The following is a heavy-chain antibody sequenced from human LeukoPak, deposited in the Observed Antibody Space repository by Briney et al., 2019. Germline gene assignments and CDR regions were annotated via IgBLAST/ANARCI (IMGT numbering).Heavy chain of an antibody. J-gene: IGHJ4*02. CDR1: GFTFSSYA. Sequence: GGSLRLSCAASGFTFSSYAMSWVRQAPGKGLEWVANIKPDGSEKYYVDSVKGRFTISRDNAKNSLYLQMNSLRAEDTAVYYCASGYSSSWATFDYWGPGTLVTVSS. D-gene: IGHD6-13*01. CDR2: IKPDGSEK. V-gene: IGHV3-7*01. CDR3: ASGYSSSWATFDY.